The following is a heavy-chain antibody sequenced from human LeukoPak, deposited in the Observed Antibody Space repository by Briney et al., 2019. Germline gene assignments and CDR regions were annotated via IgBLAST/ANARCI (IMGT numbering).Heavy chain of an antibody. CDR3: ARLDSSSWFIDY. CDR2: ISSSSSYI. V-gene: IGHV3-21*01. J-gene: IGHJ4*02. CDR1: GFTFSSYS. D-gene: IGHD6-13*01. Sequence: GGSLRLSCAASGFTFSSYSMNWVRQAPGKGLEWVSSISSSSSYIYYADSLKGRFTISRDNAKNSLYLQMNSLRAEDTAVYYCARLDSSSWFIDYWGQGTLVTVSS.